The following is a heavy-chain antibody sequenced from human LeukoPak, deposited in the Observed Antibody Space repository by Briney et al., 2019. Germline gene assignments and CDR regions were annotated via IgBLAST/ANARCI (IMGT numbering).Heavy chain of an antibody. CDR2: INIDGSST. V-gene: IGHV3-74*01. D-gene: IGHD5-12*01. Sequence: GGSLRLSCAASGFTFNTYWMHWVRHTPGKGLVWVSRINIDGSSTNYADSVKGRFTISRDSAKNTLYLQIRSLRDEDTAVYYCSRGWGAYSDYDWEPYHYYYMDVWGKGTTVTVSS. J-gene: IGHJ6*03. CDR1: GFTFNTYW. CDR3: SRGWGAYSDYDWEPYHYYYMDV.